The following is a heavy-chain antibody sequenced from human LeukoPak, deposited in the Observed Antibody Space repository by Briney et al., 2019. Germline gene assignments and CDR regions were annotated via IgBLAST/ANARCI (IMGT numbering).Heavy chain of an antibody. CDR1: GFTFSSYA. J-gene: IGHJ4*02. Sequence: GGSLRLSCAASGFTFSSYAMSWVRQAPGKGLGWVSAISGSGRSTYYADSVKGRFTISRDNSKNTLYLQMNSLRAEDTAVYYCARGHRPAVAGTLNTDYWGQGTLVTVSS. CDR3: ARGHRPAVAGTLNTDY. V-gene: IGHV3-23*01. CDR2: ISGSGRST. D-gene: IGHD6-19*01.